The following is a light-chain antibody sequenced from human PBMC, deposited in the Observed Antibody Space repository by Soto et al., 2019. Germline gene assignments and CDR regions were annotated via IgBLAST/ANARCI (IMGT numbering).Light chain of an antibody. Sequence: DIVMTQSPASLAVSLGERATVNCKSSQMVLSSSNNNNFLAWYQQRPGHPPRLLLSWASVRESGVPDRLSGSVSGTDFTLTISNLQAEDVAFYYFQQYYILPWTFGQGTKVEVK. CDR3: QQYYILPWT. V-gene: IGKV4-1*01. CDR1: QMVLSSSNNNNF. J-gene: IGKJ1*01. CDR2: WAS.